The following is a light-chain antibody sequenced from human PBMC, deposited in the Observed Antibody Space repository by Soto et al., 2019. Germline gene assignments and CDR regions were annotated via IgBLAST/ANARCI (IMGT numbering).Light chain of an antibody. CDR1: QDISIY. CDR3: QQYNNLPS. Sequence: DIQMTQSPSSLSASVGDRVTITCQASQDISIYLNWYQQKTGKAPKLLIDDAYNLEIGVPSRFSGSGSGTDFSFTINSLQPEDVATYFCQQYNNLPSFGPGTKVDIK. V-gene: IGKV1-33*01. CDR2: DAY. J-gene: IGKJ3*01.